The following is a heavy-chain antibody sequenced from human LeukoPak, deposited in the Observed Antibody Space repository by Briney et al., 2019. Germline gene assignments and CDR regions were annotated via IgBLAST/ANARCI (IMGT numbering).Heavy chain of an antibody. Sequence: QPGGSLRLSCAASGFIFSNPYMDWVRQAPGKGLEWVSAISGSGGSTYYADSVKGRFTISRDNSKNTLYLQMNSLRAEDTAVYYCAKGGLVVPAAYRGGVDYWGQGTLVTVSS. CDR2: ISGSGGST. CDR3: AKGGLVVPAAYRGGVDY. D-gene: IGHD2-2*01. J-gene: IGHJ4*02. CDR1: GFIFSNPY. V-gene: IGHV3-23*01.